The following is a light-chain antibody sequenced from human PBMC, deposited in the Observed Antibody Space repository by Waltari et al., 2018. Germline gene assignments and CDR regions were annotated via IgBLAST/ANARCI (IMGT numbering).Light chain of an antibody. CDR2: DVS. V-gene: IGLV2-14*03. Sequence: QSALAQPASVSGSPGPSITISCTGTSSDVGGYNYISWYQRHPGKAPKLMIYDVSKRPSGVSNRFSGSKSGNTASLTISGLQAEDEADYYCSSYTSSSTYVVFGGGTKLTVL. J-gene: IGLJ2*01. CDR1: SSDVGGYNY. CDR3: SSYTSSSTYVV.